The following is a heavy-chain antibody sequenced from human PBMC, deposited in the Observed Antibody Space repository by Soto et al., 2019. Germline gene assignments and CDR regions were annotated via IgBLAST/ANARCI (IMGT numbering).Heavy chain of an antibody. V-gene: IGHV3-30-3*01. D-gene: IGHD3-3*01. J-gene: IGHJ6*02. CDR2: ISYDGNNQ. CDR3: ARPGSGYDVLSGQYFYFYHTVDV. Sequence: GGSLRLSCAASGFLFNTYAMHWVRQAPGKGLEWVAVISYDGNNQDYTDSVRGRFTISRDNSRNTPYLHMNSLRSEDTAVYYCARPGSGYDVLSGQYFYFYHTVDVWGQGTTVTVSS. CDR1: GFLFNTYA.